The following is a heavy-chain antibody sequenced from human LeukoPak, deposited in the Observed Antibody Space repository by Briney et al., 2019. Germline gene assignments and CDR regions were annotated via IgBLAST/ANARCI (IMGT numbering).Heavy chain of an antibody. CDR2: IIPIFGTA. Sequence: SVKVSCKASGGTFSSYAISWVRQAPGQGIEWMGGIIPIFGTANYAQKFQGRVTITADESTSTAYMELSSLRSEDTAVYYCARGGSLYDILTGYSMGNWFDPWGQGTLVTVSS. D-gene: IGHD3-9*01. V-gene: IGHV1-69*01. CDR1: GGTFSSYA. J-gene: IGHJ5*02. CDR3: ARGGSLYDILTGYSMGNWFDP.